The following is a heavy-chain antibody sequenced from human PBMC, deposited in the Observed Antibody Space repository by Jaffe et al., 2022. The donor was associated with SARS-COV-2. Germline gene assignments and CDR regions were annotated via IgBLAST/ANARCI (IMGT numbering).Heavy chain of an antibody. CDR3: ARDSISDSSSWYGGHYYYYYMDV. CDR1: GFTFSSYW. V-gene: IGHV3-7*01. D-gene: IGHD6-13*01. Sequence: EVQLVESGGGLVQPGGSLRLSCAASGFTFSSYWMSWVRQAPGKGLEWVANIKQDGSEKYYVDSVKGRFTISRDNAKNSLYLQMNSLRAEDTAVYYCARDSISDSSSWYGGHYYYYYMDVWGKGTTVTVSS. CDR2: IKQDGSEK. J-gene: IGHJ6*03.